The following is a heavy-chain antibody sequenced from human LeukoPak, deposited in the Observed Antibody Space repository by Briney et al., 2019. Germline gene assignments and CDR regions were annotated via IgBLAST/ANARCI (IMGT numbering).Heavy chain of an antibody. CDR1: GFTFGDYW. CDR3: ASGAGFTFLYSVGH. D-gene: IGHD2-15*01. J-gene: IGHJ5*02. Sequence: GGSLRLSCAASGFTFGDYWMHWVRQAPGKGLVWVTRIGGDGTRTIYADPVKGRFTISRDNAKDTLYLQMNNLTAEDTAVYFCASGAGFTFLYSVGHWGQGTLVTVSS. CDR2: IGGDGTRT. V-gene: IGHV3-74*01.